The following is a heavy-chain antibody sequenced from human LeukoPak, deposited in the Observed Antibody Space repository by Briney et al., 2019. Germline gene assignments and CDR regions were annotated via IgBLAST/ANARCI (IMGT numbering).Heavy chain of an antibody. CDR3: AKDLQRFGELSKGD. CDR2: ISDSGGST. V-gene: IGHV3-23*01. J-gene: IGHJ4*02. D-gene: IGHD3-10*01. CDR1: GFTFSSYW. Sequence: PGGSLRLSCAASGFTFSSYWMHWVRQAPGKGLEWVSAISDSGGSTYYADSVKGRFTISRDNSKNTLYLQMNSLRAEDTAVYYCAKDLQRFGELSKGDWGQGTLVTVSS.